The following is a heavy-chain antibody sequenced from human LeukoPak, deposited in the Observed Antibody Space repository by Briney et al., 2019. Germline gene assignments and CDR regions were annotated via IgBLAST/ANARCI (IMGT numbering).Heavy chain of an antibody. CDR2: INHSGST. CDR3: ARTYSRFYYYYMDV. CDR1: GGSFSGYY. D-gene: IGHD4-11*01. V-gene: IGHV4-34*01. Sequence: SETLSLTCAVYGGSFSGYYWSWIRQPPGKGLEWIGEINHSGSTNYNPSLKSRVTISVDTSKNQFSLKLSSLTAADTAVYYCARTYSRFYYYYMDVWGKGTTVTVSS. J-gene: IGHJ6*03.